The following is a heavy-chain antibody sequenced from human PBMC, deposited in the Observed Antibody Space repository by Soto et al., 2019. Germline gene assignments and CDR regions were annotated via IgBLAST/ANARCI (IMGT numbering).Heavy chain of an antibody. CDR1: GGSISRYY. D-gene: IGHD1-26*01. CDR3: ARISGHTYFLEY. CDR2: IYTSGST. V-gene: IGHV4-4*07. Sequence: SETLSLTCTVSGGSISRYYWRCIRQPAGKGLEGIGRIYTSGSTNYNPSLKIRVTMSVDTSKNQFSLKLSSVTAADTAVYYCARISGHTYFLEYRAPGTLVPVS. J-gene: IGHJ4*02.